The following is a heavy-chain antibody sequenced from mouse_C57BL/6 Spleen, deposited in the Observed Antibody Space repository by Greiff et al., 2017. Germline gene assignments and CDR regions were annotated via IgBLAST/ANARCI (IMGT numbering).Heavy chain of an antibody. D-gene: IGHD1-1*01. J-gene: IGHJ3*01. Sequence: QVQLQQSGAELMKPGASVKLSCKATGYTFTGYWIEWVKQRPGHGLEWIGEILPGSGSTNYNEKFKGKATFTADKSSNTAYMQLSSLTAEDSAIYCWGRWGGSSGFAYWGHRNLVTVSA. CDR1: GYTFTGYW. V-gene: IGHV1-9*01. CDR2: ILPGSGST. CDR3: GRWGGSSGFAY.